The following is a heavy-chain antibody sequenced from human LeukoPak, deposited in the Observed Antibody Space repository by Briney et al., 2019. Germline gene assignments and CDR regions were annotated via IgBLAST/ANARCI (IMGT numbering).Heavy chain of an antibody. J-gene: IGHJ4*02. CDR2: IIPIFGTA. Sequence: SVKVSCKASGGTFSSYAISWVRQAPGQRLEWMGGIIPIFGTANYAQKFQGRVTITADESASTAYMELSSLRSEDTAVYYCAFGVVPAAIRYCSGGSCYFQSPIWGQGTLVTVSS. CDR1: GGTFSSYA. V-gene: IGHV1-69*01. CDR3: AFGVVPAAIRYCSGGSCYFQSPI. D-gene: IGHD2-15*01.